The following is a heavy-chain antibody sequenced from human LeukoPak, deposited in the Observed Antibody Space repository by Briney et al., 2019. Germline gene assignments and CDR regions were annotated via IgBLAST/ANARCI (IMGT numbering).Heavy chain of an antibody. D-gene: IGHD4-23*01. CDR3: ARERSKGVVTPRPSDKDY. J-gene: IGHJ4*02. V-gene: IGHV4-39*07. Sequence: SETLSLTCTVSGGSISNTNYYWAWIRQPPGKGLEWIGSIYYSGSTYYNPSLKSRVTISVDTSKNQFSLKLSSVTAADTAVYYCARERSKGVVTPRPSDKDYWGQGTLVTVSS. CDR2: IYYSGST. CDR1: GGSISNTNYY.